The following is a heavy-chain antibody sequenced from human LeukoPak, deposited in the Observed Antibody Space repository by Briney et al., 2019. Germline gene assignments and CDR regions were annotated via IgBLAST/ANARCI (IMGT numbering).Heavy chain of an antibody. V-gene: IGHV3-53*01. CDR1: GFTFSSYA. Sequence: GGSLRLSCASSGFTFSSYAMSWVRKAPGKGLEWVSFIYSDNTHYSDSVKGRFTISRDNSKNTLYLQMNSLRAEDTAVYYCARRAGAYSHPYDYWGQGTLVTVSS. CDR2: IYSDNT. D-gene: IGHD4/OR15-4a*01. CDR3: ARRAGAYSHPYDY. J-gene: IGHJ4*02.